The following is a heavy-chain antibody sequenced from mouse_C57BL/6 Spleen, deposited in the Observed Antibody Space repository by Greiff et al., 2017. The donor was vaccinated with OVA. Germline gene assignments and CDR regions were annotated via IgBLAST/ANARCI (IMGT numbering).Heavy chain of an antibody. CDR1: GYAFSSYW. CDR3: ARSGFITTVVAHFDY. D-gene: IGHD1-1*01. V-gene: IGHV1-80*01. J-gene: IGHJ2*01. Sequence: VQLQESGAELVKPGASVKISCKASGYAFSSYWMNWVKQRPGKGLEWIGQIYPGDGDTNYNGKFKGKATLTADKSSSTAYMQLSSLTSEDSAVYFCARSGFITTVVAHFDYWGQGTTLTVSS. CDR2: IYPGDGDT.